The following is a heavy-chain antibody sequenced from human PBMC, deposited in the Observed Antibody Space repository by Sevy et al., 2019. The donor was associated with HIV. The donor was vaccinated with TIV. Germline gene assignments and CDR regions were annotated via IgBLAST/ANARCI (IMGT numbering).Heavy chain of an antibody. Sequence: GGSLRLSCAASGFTFSSYDMHWVCQAPGKGLEWVAGISYDGSKKYYADFVKGRFTVSSDNSKKMLFLQMSGLRTEDTAVFYCARDQHDYGGNVRTGWFDPWGQGTLVTVSS. CDR2: ISYDGSKK. D-gene: IGHD4-17*01. CDR3: ARDQHDYGGNVRTGWFDP. V-gene: IGHV3-30-3*01. J-gene: IGHJ5*02. CDR1: GFTFSSYD.